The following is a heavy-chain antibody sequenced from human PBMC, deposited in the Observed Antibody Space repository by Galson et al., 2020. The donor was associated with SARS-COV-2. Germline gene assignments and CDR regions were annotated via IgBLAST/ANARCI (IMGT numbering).Heavy chain of an antibody. J-gene: IGHJ5*01. CDR2: VYHSGNT. Sequence: SETLSLTCAVSGFSISSNYYWGWIRQPPGKGLEWIGSVYHSGNTYYNPSLNRRVTISVDTSKNQFSLELRSVTAADTAMYYCARLTVGAPYWFDSWGQGTLVTVSA. V-gene: IGHV4-38-2*01. D-gene: IGHD1-26*01. CDR1: GFSISSNYY. CDR3: ARLTVGAPYWFDS.